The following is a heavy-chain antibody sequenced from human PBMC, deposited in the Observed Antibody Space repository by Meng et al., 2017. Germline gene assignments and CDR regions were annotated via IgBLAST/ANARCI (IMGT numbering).Heavy chain of an antibody. CDR2: ISYDGSNK. J-gene: IGHJ6*02. CDR1: GFTFSSYA. Sequence: GGSLRLSCAASGFTFSSYAMRWVRQAPGKGLEWVAFISYDGSNKYYADSVKGRFTISRDNSKNTLYLQMNSLRAEDTAVYYCARDAYYYDSSGYRAMEDYYYGMDVWGQGTTVTVSS. V-gene: IGHV3-30*01. CDR3: ARDAYYYDSSGYRAMEDYYYGMDV. D-gene: IGHD3-22*01.